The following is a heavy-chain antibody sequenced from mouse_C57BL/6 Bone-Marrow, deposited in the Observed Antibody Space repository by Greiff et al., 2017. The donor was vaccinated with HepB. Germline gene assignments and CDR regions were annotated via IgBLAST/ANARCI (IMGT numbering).Heavy chain of an antibody. V-gene: IGHV5-4*03. Sequence: EVKLMESGGGLVKPGGSLKLSCAASGFTFSSYAMSWVRQTPEKRLEWVATISDGGSYTYYPDNVKGRFTISRDNAKNNLYLQMSHLKSEDTAMYYCAYYYGSSFFAYWGQGTLVTVSA. CDR1: GFTFSSYA. CDR2: ISDGGSYT. CDR3: AYYYGSSFFAY. J-gene: IGHJ3*01. D-gene: IGHD1-1*01.